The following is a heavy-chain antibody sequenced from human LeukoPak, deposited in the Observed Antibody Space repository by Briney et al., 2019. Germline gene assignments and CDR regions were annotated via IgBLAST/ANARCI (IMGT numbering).Heavy chain of an antibody. J-gene: IGHJ4*02. CDR2: IYSGGST. CDR1: GFTVSSNY. Sequence: GGSLRLSCAASGFTVSSNYMSWVRQAPGKGLEWVSVIYSGGSTYYADSVKGRFTISRDNSKNTLYLQMNSLRAEDTAVYYCARDRDSGWYNYLDYWGQGTLVTVSS. D-gene: IGHD6-19*01. V-gene: IGHV3-66*01. CDR3: ARDRDSGWYNYLDY.